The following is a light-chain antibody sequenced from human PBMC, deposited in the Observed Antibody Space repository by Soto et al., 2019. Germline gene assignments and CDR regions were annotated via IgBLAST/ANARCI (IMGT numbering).Light chain of an antibody. CDR3: QQYGGSLT. V-gene: IGKV3-20*01. CDR1: QSVSSY. J-gene: IGKJ4*01. CDR2: GAS. Sequence: EIVLTQSPATLSLSPGERATLSCRASQSVSSYLAWYQQKPGQAPRLLIYGASRRAAGISDRFSGSGSGTDFTLTIDRLEPEDFAVYYCQQYGGSLTFGGGTKVDIK.